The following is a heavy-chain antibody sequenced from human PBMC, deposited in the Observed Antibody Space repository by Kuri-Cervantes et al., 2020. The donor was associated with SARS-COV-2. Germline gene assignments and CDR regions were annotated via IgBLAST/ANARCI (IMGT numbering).Heavy chain of an antibody. D-gene: IGHD3-22*01. V-gene: IGHV4-38-2*02. Sequence: PEPLSRTCTVSGYSISSGYYWGWIRQPPGKGLEWIGSIYHSGSNYYNPSLKSRVTISVDTSKNQFSLKLSSVTAADTAVYYCARGAASITMIVVVGKFDYWAQGTLVTVSS. J-gene: IGHJ4*02. CDR3: ARGAASITMIVVVGKFDY. CDR1: GYSISSGYY. CDR2: IYHSGSN.